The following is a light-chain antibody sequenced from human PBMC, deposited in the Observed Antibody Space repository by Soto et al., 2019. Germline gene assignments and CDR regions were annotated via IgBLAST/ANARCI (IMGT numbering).Light chain of an antibody. CDR1: QGISSW. V-gene: IGKV1D-12*01. CDR3: QQANSFPFT. Sequence: DIQMTQSPSSVSASVGDRVTITCRASQGISSWLGWYQQKPGKAPKLLIYAASSLQSGVPSRLSHSGYGTDVTHNLSSLQPEDFATYYCQQANSFPFTFGGGTKVEIK. J-gene: IGKJ4*01. CDR2: AAS.